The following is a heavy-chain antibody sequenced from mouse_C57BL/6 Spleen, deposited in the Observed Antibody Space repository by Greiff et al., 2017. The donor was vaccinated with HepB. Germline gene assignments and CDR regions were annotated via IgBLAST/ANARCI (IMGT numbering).Heavy chain of an antibody. J-gene: IGHJ2*01. CDR2: IDPSDSET. Sequence: VQLQQPGAELVRPGSSVKLSCKASGYTFTSYWMHWVKQRPIQGLEWIGNIDPSDSETHYNQKFKDKATLTVDKSSSTAYMQLSSLTSEDSAVYYCARRDYDGDYFDYWGQGTTLTVSS. CDR3: ARRDYDGDYFDY. V-gene: IGHV1-52*01. CDR1: GYTFTSYW. D-gene: IGHD2-4*01.